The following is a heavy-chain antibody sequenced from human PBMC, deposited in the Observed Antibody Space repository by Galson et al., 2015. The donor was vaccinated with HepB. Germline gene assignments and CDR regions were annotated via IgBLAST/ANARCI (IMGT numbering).Heavy chain of an antibody. V-gene: IGHV3-11*01. J-gene: IGHJ5*02. CDR3: ARGSAPDNH. CDR1: RFTFIDYH. D-gene: IGHD1-14*01. Sequence: SLRLSCAASRFTFIDYHMSWVRQAPGKGLEWISYISSSGYIIYYADSVKGRFTISRDNAKNSLYLQMNNLRAEDTAVYYCARGSAPDNHWGQGTLVTVSS. CDR2: ISSSGYII.